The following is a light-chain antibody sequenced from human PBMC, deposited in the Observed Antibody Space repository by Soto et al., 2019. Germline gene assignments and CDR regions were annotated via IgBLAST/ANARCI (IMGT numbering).Light chain of an antibody. CDR1: SSDVGVYDY. Sequence: LTQPASVSGSPGQSITISCTGTSSDVGVYDYVSWYQQYPGKTPQLLIYEVNRPSGVSDRFSGSKSGNTASLTISDLQAEDEADYYCSSYTSSRSWVFGGGTK. J-gene: IGLJ3*02. CDR3: SSYTSSRSWV. V-gene: IGLV2-14*01. CDR2: EV.